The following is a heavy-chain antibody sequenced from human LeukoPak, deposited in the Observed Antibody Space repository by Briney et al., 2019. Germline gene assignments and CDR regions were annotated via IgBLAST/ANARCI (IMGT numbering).Heavy chain of an antibody. CDR3: ARVGNYYDSSGLWDPFDY. V-gene: IGHV4-59*01. D-gene: IGHD3-22*01. CDR1: GGSLSIYY. J-gene: IGHJ4*02. CDR2: IYYSGFT. Sequence: SETLSLTCTVSGGSLSIYYWSWIRQPPGKGLEWIGNIYYSGFTNYNPTLQSRVTISVDTSKNQFSLKLSSVTAADTGVYYCARVGNYYDSSGLWDPFDYWGQGTMVTVSS.